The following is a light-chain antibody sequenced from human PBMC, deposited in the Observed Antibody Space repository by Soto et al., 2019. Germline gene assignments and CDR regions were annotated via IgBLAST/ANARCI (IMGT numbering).Light chain of an antibody. J-gene: IGKJ1*01. Sequence: DIQMTQSPSTLSASIGDRVNITCRASQSINTWLAWYQQKPGKATKLLIYKASTLKSGVPSRFSGSGSGTEFTLTISSLQPDDFATYYCQHYNSYSEAFGQGTKVDIK. CDR1: QSINTW. V-gene: IGKV1-5*03. CDR2: KAS. CDR3: QHYNSYSEA.